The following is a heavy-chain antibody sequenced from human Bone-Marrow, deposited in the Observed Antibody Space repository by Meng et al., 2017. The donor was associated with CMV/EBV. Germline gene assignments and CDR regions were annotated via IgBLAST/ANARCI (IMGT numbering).Heavy chain of an antibody. CDR2: ISSSGSTI. CDR1: GFTFSSYE. D-gene: IGHD3-3*01. J-gene: IGHJ6*02. V-gene: IGHV3-48*03. Sequence: GESLKISCAASGFTFSSYEMNWVRQAPGKGLEWVSYISSSGSTIYYADSVKGRFTISRDNAKNSLYLQMNSLRAEDTAVYNCAKGTEQRDYDFWSGFSQYYYYGMDVWGQGTTVTVSS. CDR3: AKGTEQRDYDFWSGFSQYYYYGMDV.